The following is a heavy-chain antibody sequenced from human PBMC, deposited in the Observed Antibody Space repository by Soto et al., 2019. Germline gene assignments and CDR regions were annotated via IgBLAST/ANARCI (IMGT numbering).Heavy chain of an antibody. J-gene: IGHJ4*02. CDR3: AKIASAGTNFVE. CDR1: GCSISSSNW. Sequence: SETLCLTCAVFGCSISSSNWWSWVRQPPGKGLEWIGEIYHSGSTNYNPSLKSRVTISVDKSKNQFSLKLSSVTAADTAVYYCAKIASAGTNFVEWGEATLVTVGS. CDR2: IYHSGST. V-gene: IGHV4-4*02. D-gene: IGHD6-13*01.